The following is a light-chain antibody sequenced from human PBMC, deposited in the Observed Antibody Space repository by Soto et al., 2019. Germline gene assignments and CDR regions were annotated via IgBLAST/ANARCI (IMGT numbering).Light chain of an antibody. J-gene: IGKJ3*01. CDR1: QSISSY. Sequence: EIVLTQSPGTLSLSPGERATLSCRASQSISSYLAWYQQKPGQAPRLLIYDASNRATGIPARFSGSGSGTDFTLTNSSLEPEDFAIYYCQQRYNWPLTFGPGTKVDIK. V-gene: IGKV3-11*01. CDR2: DAS. CDR3: QQRYNWPLT.